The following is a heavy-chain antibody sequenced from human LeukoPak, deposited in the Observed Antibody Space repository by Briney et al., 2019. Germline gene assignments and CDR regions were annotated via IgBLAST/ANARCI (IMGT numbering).Heavy chain of an antibody. Sequence: KASETLSLTCAVSGGPFSSGRYSWSWIPQPPGKGLEWIGYIYHSGSTYYNPSLKSRVTISVDRSKNQFSLKLSSVTAADTAVYYCAGTAYCSSTSCVDWFDSWGQGTLVTVSS. J-gene: IGHJ5*01. V-gene: IGHV4-30-2*01. CDR1: GGPFSSGRYS. D-gene: IGHD2-2*01. CDR2: IYHSGST. CDR3: AGTAYCSSTSCVDWFDS.